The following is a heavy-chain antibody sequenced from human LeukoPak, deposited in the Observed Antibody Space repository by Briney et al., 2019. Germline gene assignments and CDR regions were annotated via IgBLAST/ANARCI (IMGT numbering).Heavy chain of an antibody. V-gene: IGHV4-59*01. CDR3: ARVATTVTRYFDL. CDR2: IYCIGNT. CDR1: GGSISSYY. J-gene: IGHJ2*01. D-gene: IGHD4-17*01. Sequence: SETLSLTCTVSGGSISSYYWSWIRQPPGKGLEWIGYIYCIGNTNYNPSLKSRVTISVDTSKNQFSLKLSSVTAADTAVYYCARVATTVTRYFDLWGRGTLVTVSS.